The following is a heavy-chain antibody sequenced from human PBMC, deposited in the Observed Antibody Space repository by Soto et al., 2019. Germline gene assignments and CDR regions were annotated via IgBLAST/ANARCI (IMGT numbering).Heavy chain of an antibody. D-gene: IGHD3-3*01. V-gene: IGHV4-39*01. Sequence: SETLSLTCTVSGGSISSSSYYWGWIRQPPGKGLEWIGSIYYSGSTYYNPSLKSRVTISVDTSKNQFSLKLSSVTAADTAVYYCATNYDFWSGYYPNWFDPWGQGTLVTVSS. CDR3: ATNYDFWSGYYPNWFDP. CDR2: IYYSGST. J-gene: IGHJ5*02. CDR1: GGSISSSSYY.